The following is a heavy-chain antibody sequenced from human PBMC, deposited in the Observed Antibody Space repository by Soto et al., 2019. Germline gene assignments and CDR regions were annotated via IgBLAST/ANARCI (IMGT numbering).Heavy chain of an antibody. CDR3: ARATEAAAGYYFDY. V-gene: IGHV6-1*01. CDR2: TYYRSKWYN. CDR1: GDSVSSNSAA. J-gene: IGHJ4*02. Sequence: SQTLSLTCAISGDSVSSNSAAWNWISQSPSRGLEWLGRTYYRSKWYNDYAVSVKSRITVNQDTSTNQPPLRLNSVTPEDTAVYYCARATEAAAGYYFDYWGQGTLVTVP. D-gene: IGHD6-13*01.